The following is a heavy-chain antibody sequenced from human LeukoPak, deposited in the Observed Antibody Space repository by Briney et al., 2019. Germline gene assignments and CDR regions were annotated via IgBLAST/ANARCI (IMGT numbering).Heavy chain of an antibody. CDR3: ARNMSTEGWFDS. D-gene: IGHD5/OR15-5a*01. CDR1: DYSITSGDY. CDR2: IYNSVSA. V-gene: IGHV4-38-2*01. Sequence: SETLSLTCVVSDYSITSGDYWAWIRQPPGKGLEWIGSIYNSVSASYNPSLKSRVTMSVDPSKNQFSLNLRSVTAADTAVYFCARNMSTEGWFDSWGRGTLVTVSS. J-gene: IGHJ5*01.